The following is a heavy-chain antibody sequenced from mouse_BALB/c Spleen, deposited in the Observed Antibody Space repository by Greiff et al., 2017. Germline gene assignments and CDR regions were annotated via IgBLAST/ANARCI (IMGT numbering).Heavy chain of an antibody. CDR1: GYTFTTYP. CDR2: FHPYNDDT. CDR3: ARAYGSSYDWYFDV. J-gene: IGHJ1*01. V-gene: IGHV1-47*01. Sequence: QVHVKQSGAELVKPGASVKMSCKAFGYTFTTYPIEWMKQNHGKSLEWIGNFHPYNDDTKYNEKFKGKAKLTVEKSSSTVYLELSRLTSDDSAVYYCARAYGSSYDWYFDVWGAGTTVTVSS. D-gene: IGHD1-1*01.